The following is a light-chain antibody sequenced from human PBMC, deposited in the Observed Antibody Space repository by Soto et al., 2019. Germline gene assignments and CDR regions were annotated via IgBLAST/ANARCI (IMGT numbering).Light chain of an antibody. CDR1: SSNIGSGT. CDR3: ASWDVTLNGLYV. CDR2: SNN. J-gene: IGLJ1*01. V-gene: IGLV1-44*01. Sequence: QSVLTQPPSASGTPGQRVTISCSGSSSNIGSGTVNWYQQLPVAAPKLLIYSNNQRPSGVPDRFSGSKSGTSASLAISGLQSEDEADYYCASWDVTLNGLYVFGTGTKRTVL.